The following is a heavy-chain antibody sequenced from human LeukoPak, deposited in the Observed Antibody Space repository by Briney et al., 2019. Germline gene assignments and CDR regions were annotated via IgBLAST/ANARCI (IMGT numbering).Heavy chain of an antibody. CDR1: GVSISSGNYY. Sequence: SETLSLTCTVSGVSISSGNYYWSWIRQPPGKGLEWIGFIYYSGTTYYNPSLKSRVTISVDTSKNQFSLKLSSVTAADTAVYYCARGPAGVALRARYYYYGMDVWGQGTTVTVSS. J-gene: IGHJ6*02. D-gene: IGHD2-15*01. CDR3: ARGPAGVALRARYYYYGMDV. V-gene: IGHV4-61*01. CDR2: IYYSGTT.